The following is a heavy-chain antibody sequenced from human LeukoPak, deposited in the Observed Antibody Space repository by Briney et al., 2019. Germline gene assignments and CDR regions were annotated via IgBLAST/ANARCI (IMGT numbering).Heavy chain of an antibody. J-gene: IGHJ2*01. CDR1: GGSISSGGYY. V-gene: IGHV4-31*03. D-gene: IGHD3-10*01. CDR2: IYYSGST. CDR3: ARGHGTMVRGVIVSAWYFDL. Sequence: SETLSLTCTVSGGSISSGGYYWSWIRQHPRKGLEWIGYIYYSGSTYYNPSLKSRVTISVDTSKNQFSLKLSSVTAADTAVYYCARGHGTMVRGVIVSAWYFDLWGRGTLVTVSS.